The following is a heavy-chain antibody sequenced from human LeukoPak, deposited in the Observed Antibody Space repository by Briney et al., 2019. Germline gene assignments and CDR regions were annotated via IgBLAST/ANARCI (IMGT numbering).Heavy chain of an antibody. J-gene: IGHJ4*02. V-gene: IGHV3-30*03. Sequence: GGSLRLSCAASGFTFSSYGMHWVRQAPGKGLEWVAVISYDGSDKYYADSVKGRFTISRDNSKNTLFLQMNSLRAEDTAVYYCGSGTYLYHFDHWGQGTLVTVSS. D-gene: IGHD1-26*01. CDR1: GFTFSSYG. CDR3: GSGTYLYHFDH. CDR2: ISYDGSDK.